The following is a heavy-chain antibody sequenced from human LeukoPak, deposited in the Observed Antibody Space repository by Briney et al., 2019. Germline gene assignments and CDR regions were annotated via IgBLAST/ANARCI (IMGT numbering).Heavy chain of an antibody. CDR1: GGSISSYY. V-gene: IGHV4-59*08. D-gene: IGHD3-10*01. CDR3: ARLISSGTAFDY. Sequence: SETLSLTCTVSGGSISSYYWSWIRQPPGKGLEWIGYIYYSGSTNYNPSLKSRVTISVDTSKNQFSLKLSSVTAADTAVYYCARLISSGTAFDYWGQGTLVTVSS. CDR2: IYYSGST. J-gene: IGHJ4*02.